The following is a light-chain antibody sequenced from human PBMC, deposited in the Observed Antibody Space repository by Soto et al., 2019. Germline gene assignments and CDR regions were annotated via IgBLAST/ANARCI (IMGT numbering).Light chain of an antibody. CDR3: QQYGISPFT. V-gene: IGKV3-20*01. CDR1: QFVSSTY. Sequence: EVVLTQSPGTLSLSPWARVTLSCRASQFVSSTYLAWYQQRPGQAPRLLIYGASSRATGIPARFSGGGSETDFTLTISRLESEDSAVYYCQQYGISPFTFGGGTKVEI. J-gene: IGKJ4*01. CDR2: GAS.